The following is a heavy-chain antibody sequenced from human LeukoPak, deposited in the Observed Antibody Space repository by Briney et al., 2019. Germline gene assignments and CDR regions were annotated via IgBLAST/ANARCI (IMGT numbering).Heavy chain of an antibody. Sequence: GRSLRLSCAASGFTFSNYVMSWVRQAAGKGVEWVSSISGSGGSTYYADSVKGRFTISRDNSKNTLYLQMNSLRVEDTAVYYCAEEVGNTYPTFDYWGQGTLVTVPS. CDR2: ISGSGGST. J-gene: IGHJ4*02. CDR3: AEEVGNTYPTFDY. V-gene: IGHV3-23*01. D-gene: IGHD1-26*01. CDR1: GFTFSNYV.